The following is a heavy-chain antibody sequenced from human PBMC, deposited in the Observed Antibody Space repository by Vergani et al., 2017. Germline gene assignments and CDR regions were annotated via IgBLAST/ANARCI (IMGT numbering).Heavy chain of an antibody. CDR3: ARGNYYGSGTYVDP. CDR2: ISGRGANT. Sequence: EVQLLESGGGLVQPGGSLRLSCAASGFTFSTYAMSWVRQAPGKGLEWVSDISGRGANTHYADSVKGRVTISRDTSKNTLHLQINNLRVEDTAVYYCARGNYYGSGTYVDPWGQGTLVTVSS. CDR1: GFTFSTYA. V-gene: IGHV3-23*01. J-gene: IGHJ5*02. D-gene: IGHD3-10*01.